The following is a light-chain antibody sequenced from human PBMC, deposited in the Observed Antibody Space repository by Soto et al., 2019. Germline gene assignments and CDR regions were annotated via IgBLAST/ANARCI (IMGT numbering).Light chain of an antibody. CDR1: QSVSSN. V-gene: IGKV3-20*01. CDR2: GAS. J-gene: IGKJ1*01. CDR3: QQYGSSLWT. Sequence: VLTQSPGTLSLSPGERATLSCRASQSVSSNLAWYQQKPGQAPRLLIYGASSRATGIPDRFSGSGSGTDFTLTISRLEPEDFAVYYCQQYGSSLWTFGQGTKVDI.